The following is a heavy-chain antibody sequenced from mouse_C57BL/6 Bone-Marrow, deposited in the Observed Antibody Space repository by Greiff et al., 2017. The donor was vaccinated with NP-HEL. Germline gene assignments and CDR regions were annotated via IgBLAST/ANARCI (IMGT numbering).Heavy chain of an antibody. CDR1: GFNITDYY. D-gene: IGHD1-1*01. CDR2: IDPEDGDT. J-gene: IGHJ3*01. V-gene: IGHV14-1*01. Sequence: EVQLQQSGAELVRPGASVKLSCTASGFNITDYYMHWVKQRPEQGLEWIGRIDPEDGDTEYAPKFQGKATMTADTSSNTAYLQLSSLTSEDTAVYYCTPCYYGSRGFAYWGQGTLVTVSA. CDR3: TPCYYGSRGFAY.